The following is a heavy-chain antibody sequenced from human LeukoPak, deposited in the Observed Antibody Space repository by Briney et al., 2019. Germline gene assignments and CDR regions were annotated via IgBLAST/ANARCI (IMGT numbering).Heavy chain of an antibody. CDR2: VSYDGSNK. Sequence: PGRSLRLSCAASGFTFRSYAMHWVRQAPGKGLEWVAVVSYDGSNKYYADSVKGRLTISRDNSKNTLYLQMNSLRAEDTAVYYCARARYYDILTGPNDAFDIWGQGTMVTVSS. V-gene: IGHV3-30*04. CDR1: GFTFRSYA. CDR3: ARARYYDILTGPNDAFDI. D-gene: IGHD3-9*01. J-gene: IGHJ3*02.